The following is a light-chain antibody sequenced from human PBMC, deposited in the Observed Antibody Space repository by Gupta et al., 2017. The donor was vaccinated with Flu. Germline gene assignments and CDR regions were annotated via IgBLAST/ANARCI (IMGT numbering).Light chain of an antibody. J-gene: IGKJ4*01. CDR3: QQCYNSLSHT. CDR1: QGISNY. Sequence: ASLSASVGDRVTITCQASQGISNYLNWYQQKQGKATKLLIYGASSLERGIPSRFSGSGSGTDFTLTISSLQPEDIATYYCQQCYNSLSHTFGGGTTLEIK. CDR2: GAS. V-gene: IGKV1-39*01.